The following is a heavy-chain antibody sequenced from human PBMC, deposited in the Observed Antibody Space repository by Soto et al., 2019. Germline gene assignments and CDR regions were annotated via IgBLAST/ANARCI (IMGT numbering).Heavy chain of an antibody. J-gene: IGHJ4*02. CDR1: GYSFTSYW. D-gene: IGHD1-26*01. V-gene: IGHV5-10-1*01. Sequence: PGESLKISCKGSGYSFTSYWISWVRQMPGKGLEWVGKIDPSDSYTCYSPSFQGHVTISADKSLSTAYLQWGSLRASDTAMYYCARHVSGNYVYYWGQGTLVTVSS. CDR2: IDPSDSYT. CDR3: ARHVSGNYVYY.